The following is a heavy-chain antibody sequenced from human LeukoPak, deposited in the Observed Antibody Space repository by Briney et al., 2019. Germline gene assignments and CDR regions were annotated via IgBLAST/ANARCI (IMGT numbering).Heavy chain of an antibody. J-gene: IGHJ2*01. CDR3: ARVPGLDWYFDL. D-gene: IGHD1-14*01. CDR2: INPSGGST. Sequence: ASVKVSCKASGYTFTSYYMHWVRQAPGQGLEWMGIINPSGGSTSYAQKFQGRVTMTRDTSTSTVYMELSSLRSDDTAVYYCARVPGLDWYFDLWGRGTLVTVSS. V-gene: IGHV1-46*01. CDR1: GYTFTSYY.